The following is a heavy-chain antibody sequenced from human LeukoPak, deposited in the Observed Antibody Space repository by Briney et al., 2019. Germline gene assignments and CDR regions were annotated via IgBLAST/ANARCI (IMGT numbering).Heavy chain of an antibody. D-gene: IGHD2-2*01. J-gene: IGHJ5*02. CDR2: ISSSSSTI. V-gene: IGHV3-48*01. CDR1: GFTFISCS. Sequence: WSLRLSCAASGFTFISCSMNWGRQAPGQEVVGGSYISSSSSTIYYADSVKGRFTISRDNAKNSLYLQMNSLRAEDTAVYYCARDLCSSTSCYAAWFDPWGQGTLVAVSS. CDR3: ARDLCSSTSCYAAWFDP.